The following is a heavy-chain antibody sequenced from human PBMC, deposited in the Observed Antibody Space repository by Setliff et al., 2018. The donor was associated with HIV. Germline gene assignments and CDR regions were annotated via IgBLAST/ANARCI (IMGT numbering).Heavy chain of an antibody. CDR3: FLFYDDRSGFYWD. CDR1: GGSFSGYY. D-gene: IGHD3-22*01. Sequence: SETLSLTCTVYGGSFSGYYWTWIRQPPGKGLEFIGEMNHRGVIKYLSSLKSRVTMAVDTSKKQFSLKLKSVTAADTAAYYCFLFYDDRSGFYWDWGQGTPVTVSS. CDR2: MNHRGVI. J-gene: IGHJ4*02. V-gene: IGHV4-34*01.